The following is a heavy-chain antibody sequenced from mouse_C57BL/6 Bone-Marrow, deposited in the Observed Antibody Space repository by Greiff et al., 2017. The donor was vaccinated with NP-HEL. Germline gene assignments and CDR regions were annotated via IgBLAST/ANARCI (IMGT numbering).Heavy chain of an antibody. CDR1: GYAFTNYL. V-gene: IGHV1-54*01. Sequence: QVQLQQSGAELVRPGTSVKVSCKASGYAFTNYLIEWVKQRPGQGLEWIGVINPGSGGTNYNEKFKGKATLTADKSSSTAYMQLSSRTSEDSAVYFCAREAGDGYGGQGTTLTVSS. CDR2: INPGSGGT. D-gene: IGHD3-3*01. CDR3: AREAGDGY. J-gene: IGHJ2*01.